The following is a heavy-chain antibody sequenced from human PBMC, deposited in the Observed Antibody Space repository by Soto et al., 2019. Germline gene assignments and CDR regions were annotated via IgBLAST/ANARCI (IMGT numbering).Heavy chain of an antibody. CDR2: AHHSGRT. V-gene: IGHV4-4*02. CDR1: GDSMSSSNW. CDR3: VRSEHTALDY. J-gene: IGHJ4*02. Sequence: PSETLSLTCTVSGDSMSSSNWWNWVRQPPGKGLEWIGEAHHSGRTNYNPSLRSRVTISVDRSQNLFSLKLASVTAADTAVYYCVRSEHTALDYWGQGTLVTVSS.